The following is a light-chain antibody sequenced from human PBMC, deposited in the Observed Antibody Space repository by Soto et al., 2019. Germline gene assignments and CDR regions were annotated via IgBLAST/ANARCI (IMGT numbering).Light chain of an antibody. J-gene: IGKJ1*01. Sequence: DIQMTQSPSTLSASVGDRVTITCRASQSLSGWLAWYQQKPGKAPKLLIYDTSSLKSGVPSRFSGSGSGTEFTLTISSLQPEDFAVYYCQQYNNWPPWTFGQGTKVDIK. CDR2: DTS. CDR3: QQYNNWPPWT. CDR1: QSLSGW. V-gene: IGKV1-5*01.